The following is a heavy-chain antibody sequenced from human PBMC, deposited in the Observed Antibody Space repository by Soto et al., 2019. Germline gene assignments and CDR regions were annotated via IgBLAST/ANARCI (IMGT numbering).Heavy chain of an antibody. J-gene: IGHJ3*02. V-gene: IGHV3-21*01. D-gene: IGHD2-2*02. Sequence: EVQLVESGGGLVKPGGSLRLSCAASGFTFSSYSMNWVRQAPGKGLEWVSSISSSSSYIYYADSVKGRFTISRDNAKNSLYLQMNSLRVEDTAVYYYARSHGIVVVPAAIRSDAFDIWGQGTMVTVSS. CDR1: GFTFSSYS. CDR2: ISSSSSYI. CDR3: ARSHGIVVVPAAIRSDAFDI.